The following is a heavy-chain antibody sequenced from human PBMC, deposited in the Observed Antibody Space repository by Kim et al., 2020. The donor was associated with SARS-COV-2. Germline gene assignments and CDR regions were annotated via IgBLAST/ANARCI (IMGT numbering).Heavy chain of an antibody. CDR2: ISYDGSNK. CDR3: AKDSTYYYGSGGY. D-gene: IGHD3-10*01. V-gene: IGHV3-30*18. J-gene: IGHJ4*02. CDR1: GFTFSSYG. Sequence: GGSLRLSCAASGFTFSSYGMHWVRQAPGKGLEWVAVISYDGSNKYYADSVKGRFTISRDNSKNTLYLQMNSLRAEDTAVYYCAKDSTYYYGSGGYWGQGTLVTVSS.